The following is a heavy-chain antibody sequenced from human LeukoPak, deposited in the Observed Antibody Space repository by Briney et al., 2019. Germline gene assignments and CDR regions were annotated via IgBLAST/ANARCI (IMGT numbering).Heavy chain of an antibody. J-gene: IGHJ4*02. Sequence: GGSLRLSCAASGFTFSSYAMSWVRQAPGKGLEWVSAISGSGGSTYYADSVKGRFTISRDNSKNTLYLQMNSLRAEDTAVYYCAKKPGIYHQGTVGVAAAGMNYWGQGTLVTVSS. D-gene: IGHD6-13*01. CDR3: AKKPGIYHQGTVGVAAAGMNY. CDR1: GFTFSSYA. CDR2: ISGSGGST. V-gene: IGHV3-23*01.